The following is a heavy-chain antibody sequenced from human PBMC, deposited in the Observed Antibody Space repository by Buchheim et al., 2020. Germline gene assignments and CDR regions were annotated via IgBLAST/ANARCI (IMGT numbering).Heavy chain of an antibody. CDR3: ARNSAGGFLGKSFEF. J-gene: IGHJ4*02. Sequence: QVQLQQWGAGLLKPSETLSLTCAVYGGSFSGYYWSWIRQSPGKGLEWIGEINESGGTNYSPSLKSRATISADTSKNQISLRLSLVTAADTAVYYCARNSAGGFLGKSFEFWGPGTL. CDR1: GGSFSGYY. D-gene: IGHD1-1*01. V-gene: IGHV4-34*02. CDR2: INESGGT.